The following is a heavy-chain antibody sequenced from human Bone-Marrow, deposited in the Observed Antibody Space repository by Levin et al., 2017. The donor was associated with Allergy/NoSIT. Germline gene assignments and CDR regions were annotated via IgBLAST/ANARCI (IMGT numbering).Heavy chain of an antibody. J-gene: IGHJ6*02. CDR2: ISRRSSYI. Sequence: NSEGSLRLSCAASTFLFSDYTMNWVRQAPGKGLEWVASISRRSSYIYYADSVKGRFTISRDNAKNSVSLQMNSLRAEDTAIYYCARGLKILTTGSLYHNAMDAWGQGTTVSVSS. V-gene: IGHV3-21*06. CDR3: ARGLKILTTGSLYHNAMDA. CDR1: TFLFSDYT. D-gene: IGHD3-9*01.